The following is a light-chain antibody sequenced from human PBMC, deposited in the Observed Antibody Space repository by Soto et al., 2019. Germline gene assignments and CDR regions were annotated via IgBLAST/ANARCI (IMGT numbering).Light chain of an antibody. CDR2: EVS. Sequence: QSALTQPPSPSGSPGQSVTISCTGTSSDVGGYNYVSWYQQHPDKAPKLMIYEVSKRPSGVPDRFSGSKSGNTASLTVAGLQAEDEADYYCSSYAGSNTHVVFGGGTKLTVL. V-gene: IGLV2-8*01. J-gene: IGLJ2*01. CDR3: SSYAGSNTHVV. CDR1: SSDVGGYNY.